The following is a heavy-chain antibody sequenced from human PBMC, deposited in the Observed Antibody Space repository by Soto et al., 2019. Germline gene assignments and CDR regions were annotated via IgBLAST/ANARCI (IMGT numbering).Heavy chain of an antibody. D-gene: IGHD6-13*01. CDR1: GGSINTGGYF. CDR2: IASSGST. V-gene: IGHV4-31*03. CDR3: ARGPRSGIAAAGTRGYWSDP. J-gene: IGHJ5*02. Sequence: SETLSLTCTVSGGSINTGGYFWTWIRQHPGKGLEWIGYIASSGSTNYNPSLKSRVTISVDTSKNQFSLKLSSVTAADTAVYYCARGPRSGIAAAGTRGYWSDPWGQGTLVTVSS.